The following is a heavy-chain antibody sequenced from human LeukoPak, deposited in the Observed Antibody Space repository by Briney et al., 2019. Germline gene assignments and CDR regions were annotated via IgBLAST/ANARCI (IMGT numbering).Heavy chain of an antibody. CDR3: ASPTVGYCTGGSCYSEYLFDY. CDR1: GFTFSSYS. J-gene: IGHJ4*02. V-gene: IGHV3-21*01. CDR2: ISSSSSYI. Sequence: GGSLRLTCAASGFTFSSYSMNWVRQAPGKGLEWVSSISSSSSYIYYADSVKGRFTISRDNAKNSLYLQMNSLRAEDTAVYYCASPTVGYCTGGSCYSEYLFDYWGQGTLVTVSS. D-gene: IGHD2-15*01.